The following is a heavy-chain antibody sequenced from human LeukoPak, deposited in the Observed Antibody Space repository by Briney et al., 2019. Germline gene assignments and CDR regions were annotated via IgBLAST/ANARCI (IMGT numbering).Heavy chain of an antibody. CDR3: ARDRGYSTFDY. CDR2: MKEDGGEI. CDR1: AFTFSSYW. D-gene: IGHD4-23*01. J-gene: IGHJ4*02. Sequence: GGSLRLSCEASAFTFSSYWMSWVRQAPGKGLEWVADMKEDGGEINYVDSVKGRFTISRDNAKNSLFLQMNSLRVEDTAVYYCARDRGYSTFDYWGQGTLVTVSS. V-gene: IGHV3-7*01.